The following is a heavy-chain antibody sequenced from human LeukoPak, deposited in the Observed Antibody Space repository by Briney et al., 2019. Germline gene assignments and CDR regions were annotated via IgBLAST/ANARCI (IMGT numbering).Heavy chain of an antibody. V-gene: IGHV4-31*03. CDR3: ARDRSYYDSSGFDY. J-gene: IGHJ4*02. D-gene: IGHD3-22*01. CDR2: IYYSGST. CDR1: GGSISSGGYY. Sequence: SSETLSLNCTVSGGSISSGGYYWSWIRQHPGKGLEWIGYIYYSGSTYYNPSLKSRVTISVDTSKNQFSLKLSSVTAADTAVYYCARDRSYYDSSGFDYWGQGTLVTVSS.